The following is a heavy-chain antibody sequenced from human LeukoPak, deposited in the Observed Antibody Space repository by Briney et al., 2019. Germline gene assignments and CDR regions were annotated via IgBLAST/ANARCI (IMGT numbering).Heavy chain of an antibody. J-gene: IGHJ4*02. CDR1: GFTFSSYW. V-gene: IGHV3-7*04. CDR2: IKQDGSEK. CDR3: ARGMSTGDY. D-gene: IGHD4-17*01. Sequence: QPGGSLRLSCAASGFTFSSYWINWVRQAPGKGLEWVANIKQDGSEKYYVDSVKGRFTISRDNAKNSLYLQMNSLRAEDTAVYYCARGMSTGDYWGQGTLVTVSS.